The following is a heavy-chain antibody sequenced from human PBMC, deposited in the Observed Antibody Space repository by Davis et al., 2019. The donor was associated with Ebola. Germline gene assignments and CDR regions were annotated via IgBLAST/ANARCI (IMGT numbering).Heavy chain of an antibody. CDR3: ARDFLDYSSSSTNY. J-gene: IGHJ4*02. CDR1: GFTFSSYS. V-gene: IGHV3-21*01. D-gene: IGHD6-13*01. CDR2: ISSSSSYV. Sequence: PGGSLRLSCAASGFTFSSYSMNWVRQAPGKGLEWVSSISSSSSYVYYADSVKGRFTISRDNSKNTLYLQMNSLRAEDTAVYYCARDFLDYSSSSTNYWGQGTLVTVSS.